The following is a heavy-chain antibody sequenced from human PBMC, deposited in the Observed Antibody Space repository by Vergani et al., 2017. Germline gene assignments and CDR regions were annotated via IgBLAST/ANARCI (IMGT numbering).Heavy chain of an antibody. CDR1: GFTFSSYE. J-gene: IGHJ5*02. V-gene: IGHV3-48*03. Sequence: EVQLVESGGGLVQPGGSLRLSCAASGFTFSSYEMNWVRQAPGKGLEWVSYISSSGSTIYYADSVKGRFTISRDNAKNSLYLQMNSLRAEDTAVYYCARGRFTRYCSGGSCYFPNWFDPWGQGTLVTVSS. CDR2: ISSSGSTI. D-gene: IGHD2-15*01. CDR3: ARGRFTRYCSGGSCYFPNWFDP.